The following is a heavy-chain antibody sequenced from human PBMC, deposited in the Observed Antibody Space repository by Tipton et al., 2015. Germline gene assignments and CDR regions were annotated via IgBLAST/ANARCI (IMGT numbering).Heavy chain of an antibody. CDR3: ARFFSLGATDFDY. Sequence: QLVQSGAEVKKPGESLKISCKGSGYSFSNYWIGWVRQMPGKGLEWMGSIYCGDSDTRYSPSFQGQVTTSVDKSISTAYLQWNSLKASDTAMYYCARFFSLGATDFDYWGQGTLVTVSS. CDR2: IYCGDSDT. V-gene: IGHV5-51*01. CDR1: GYSFSNYW. J-gene: IGHJ4*02. D-gene: IGHD1-26*01.